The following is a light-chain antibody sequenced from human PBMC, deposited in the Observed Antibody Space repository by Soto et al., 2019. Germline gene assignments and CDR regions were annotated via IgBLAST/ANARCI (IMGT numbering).Light chain of an antibody. CDR3: TSWTTSTTMI. Sequence: QSVLTQPASVSGSPGQSITITCTGTRSDIGAYNFVSWYQQHPGEVPKLMLHDVSIRPSGVSNRFSGSKSGNTASLTISGLQAEDEADYYCTSWTTSTTMIFGGGTKLTVL. V-gene: IGLV2-14*03. CDR2: DVS. CDR1: RSDIGAYNF. J-gene: IGLJ2*01.